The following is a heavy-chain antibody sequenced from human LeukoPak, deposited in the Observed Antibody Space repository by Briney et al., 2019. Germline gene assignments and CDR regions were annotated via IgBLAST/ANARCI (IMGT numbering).Heavy chain of an antibody. Sequence: GASVKVSCKASGGTFSSYAISWVRQAPGQGLEWMGRIIPILGIANYAQKFQGRVTITADKSTSTAYMELSSLRSEDTAVYYCARTTRYCSSTSCSHQTDYWGQGTLVTVSS. CDR1: GGTFSSYA. CDR2: IIPILGIA. V-gene: IGHV1-69*04. CDR3: ARTTRYCSSTSCSHQTDY. D-gene: IGHD2-2*01. J-gene: IGHJ4*02.